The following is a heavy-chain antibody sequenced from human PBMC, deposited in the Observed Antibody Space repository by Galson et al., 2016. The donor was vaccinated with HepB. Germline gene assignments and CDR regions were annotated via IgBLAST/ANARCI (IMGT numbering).Heavy chain of an antibody. Sequence: SLRLSCAASGFTFASYAMSWVRQAPGKGLEWVSTTSGSGSITYYADSVRGRFTISRDNSKNTVYLQMRTRRVEDTALYYCAKVQRSGTDDNGGGFGPAFDTWGQGTLVTVSS. J-gene: IGHJ4*02. V-gene: IGHV3-23*01. CDR3: AKVQRSGTDDNGGGFGPAFDT. D-gene: IGHD3-10*01. CDR2: TSGSGSIT. CDR1: GFTFASYA.